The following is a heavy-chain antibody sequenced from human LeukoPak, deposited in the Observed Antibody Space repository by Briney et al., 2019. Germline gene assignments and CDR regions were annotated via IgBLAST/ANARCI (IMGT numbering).Heavy chain of an antibody. J-gene: IGHJ4*02. CDR3: AKGELGYLDY. CDR1: GFTFSSYG. CDR2: IWYDGSNK. V-gene: IGHV3-33*06. Sequence: GRSLRLSCAASGFTFSSYGMHWVRQAPGKGLEWVAVIWYDGSNKYYADSVKGRFTISRDNSKNTLYLQMNSLRAEDTAVYYCAKGELGYLDYWGQGTLVTVSS. D-gene: IGHD7-27*01.